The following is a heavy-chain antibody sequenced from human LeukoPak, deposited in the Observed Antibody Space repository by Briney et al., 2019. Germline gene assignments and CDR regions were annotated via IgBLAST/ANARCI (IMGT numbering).Heavy chain of an antibody. CDR3: ATAVI. J-gene: IGHJ3*02. CDR2: ISSSGNTI. CDR1: GFTFSSFQ. V-gene: IGHV3-48*03. Sequence: GGSLRLSCAASGFTFSSFQMNWLRQAPGKGLEWVSYISSSGNTIYYADSVRGRFTISRDNAKNSLYLQLSSLRAEDTAVYYCATAVIWGQGTMVTVSS.